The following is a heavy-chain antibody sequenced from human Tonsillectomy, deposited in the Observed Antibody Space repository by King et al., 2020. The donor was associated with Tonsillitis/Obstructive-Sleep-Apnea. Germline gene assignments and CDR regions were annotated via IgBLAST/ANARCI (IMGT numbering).Heavy chain of an antibody. D-gene: IGHD3-3*01. CDR1: GFPFSSYA. J-gene: IGHJ6*03. V-gene: IGHV3-30*04. CDR3: ARGPITGDYYTTYYYYYYMDV. CDR2: ISYDGSNK. Sequence: VQLVESGGGVVQPGRSLRLSCAASGFPFSSYAIHWGRQAPGKGLEWVAVISYDGSNKYYADSVKGRFTISRDNSKNTLYLQMNRLRAEDTAVYYCARGPITGDYYTTYYYYYYMDVWGKGTTVTVSS.